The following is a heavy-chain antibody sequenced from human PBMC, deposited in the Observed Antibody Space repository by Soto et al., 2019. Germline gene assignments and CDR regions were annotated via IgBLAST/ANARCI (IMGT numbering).Heavy chain of an antibody. D-gene: IGHD3-10*01. V-gene: IGHV3-23*01. Sequence: GGSLRLSCAASGFTFSSYAMSWVRQAPGKGLEWVSAISGSGGSTYYADSVKGRFTISRDNSKNTLYLQMNSLRAEDTAVYYCAKDPPPPRGSVLLHEVAYWGQGTLVTVSS. CDR1: GFTFSSYA. CDR3: AKDPPPPRGSVLLHEVAY. CDR2: ISGSGGST. J-gene: IGHJ4*02.